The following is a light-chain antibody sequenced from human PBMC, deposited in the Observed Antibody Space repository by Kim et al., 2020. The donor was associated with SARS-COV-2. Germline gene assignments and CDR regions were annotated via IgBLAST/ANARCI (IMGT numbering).Light chain of an antibody. V-gene: IGLV3-19*01. CDR2: GVT. J-gene: IGLJ3*02. CDR3: HSRDSSGDRLV. Sequence: SSELTQDPSVSVALGHTVRITCQGDTLRTYNATWYQQKPGQAPVLLIFGVTDRPSGIPVRFSGSRSGNTASLTITGTQAEDEADYYCHSRDSSGDRLVFG. CDR1: TLRTYN.